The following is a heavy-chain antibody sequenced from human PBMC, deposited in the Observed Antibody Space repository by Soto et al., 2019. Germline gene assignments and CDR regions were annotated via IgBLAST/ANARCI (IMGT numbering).Heavy chain of an antibody. Sequence: SETLSLTCTVSGGSISSGGYYWSWIRQHPGKGLEWIGYIYYSGSTYYNPSLKSRVTISVDTSKNQFSLKLSSVTAADTAVYYCARGGVWEAFDIWGQGTMVTVS. J-gene: IGHJ3*02. CDR1: GGSISSGGYY. CDR3: ARGGVWEAFDI. D-gene: IGHD1-26*01. V-gene: IGHV4-31*03. CDR2: IYYSGST.